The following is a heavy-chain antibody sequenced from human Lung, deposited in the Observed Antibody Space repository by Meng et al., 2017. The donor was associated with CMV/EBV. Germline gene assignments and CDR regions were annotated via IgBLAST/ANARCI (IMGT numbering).Heavy chain of an antibody. J-gene: IGHJ3*01. CDR2: IHNDVI. CDR1: GFTFSTYA. Sequence: LTXXASGFTFSTYAMSWVRQAPGKGLEWVSLIHNDVIHYADSVKGRFTISRDNSKNSLYLQMNSLRAEDTALYYCAKGGGRYYDDAFDVWGQGTMVTVSS. CDR3: AKGGGRYYDDAFDV. V-gene: IGHV3-23*03. D-gene: IGHD2/OR15-2a*01.